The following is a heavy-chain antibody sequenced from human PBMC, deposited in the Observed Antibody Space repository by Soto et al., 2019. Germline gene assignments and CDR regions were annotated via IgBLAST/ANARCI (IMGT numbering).Heavy chain of an antibody. Sequence: GGSLRLSCTASGFTFGDYAMSWFRQAPGKGLEWVGFIRSKAYGGTTEYAASVKGRFTISRDDSKSIAYLQMNSLKTEDTAVYYCTRDCFGSFGDTPNPPYAFDIWGQGTMVTVSS. CDR2: IRSKAYGGTT. J-gene: IGHJ3*02. CDR1: GFTFGDYA. D-gene: IGHD3-10*01. CDR3: TRDCFGSFGDTPNPPYAFDI. V-gene: IGHV3-49*03.